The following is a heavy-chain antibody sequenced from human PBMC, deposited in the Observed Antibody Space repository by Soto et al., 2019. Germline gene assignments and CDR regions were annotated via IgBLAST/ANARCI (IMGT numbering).Heavy chain of an antibody. Sequence: VQLVETGGGLIQPGGSLRLSCAASGFTVSSNYMSWVRQAPGKGLEWVSVIYSGGSTYYADSVKGRFTISRDNSKNTLYLQMNSLRAEDTAVYYCAREANWNYAGWYFDLWGRGTLVTVSS. CDR1: GFTVSSNY. V-gene: IGHV3-53*02. J-gene: IGHJ2*01. D-gene: IGHD1-7*01. CDR2: IYSGGST. CDR3: AREANWNYAGWYFDL.